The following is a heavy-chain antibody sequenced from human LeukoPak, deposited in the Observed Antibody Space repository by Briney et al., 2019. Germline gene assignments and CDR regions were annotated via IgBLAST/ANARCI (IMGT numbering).Heavy chain of an antibody. CDR1: GFIFSSYG. V-gene: IGHV3-33*06. J-gene: IGHJ4*02. Sequence: GGSLRLSCAASGFIFSSYGMHWVRQAPGKGLEWVAVIWYDGSNKNYADSVKGRFTISRDNSKNTLYLQMNSLRAEDTARYYCAKDYPPFWGQGTPVTVSS. CDR3: AKDYPPF. CDR2: IWYDGSNK. D-gene: IGHD3-16*02.